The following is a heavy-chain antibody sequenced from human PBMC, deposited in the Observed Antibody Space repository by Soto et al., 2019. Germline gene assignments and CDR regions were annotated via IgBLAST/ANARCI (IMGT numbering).Heavy chain of an antibody. CDR2: VSHDGRNT. CDR3: ATGGRQWLDTSDCNY. D-gene: IGHD6-19*01. J-gene: IGHJ4*02. V-gene: IGHV3-30*03. Sequence: VQLVESGGGVVQPGRSLRLSCAASGFTFSDYAMHWVRQAPGKGLEWVAVVSHDGRNTHYADSVKGRFTISRDSSKNTVSLEVHSRRAEDTAVYYCATGGRQWLDTSDCNYWGQGALVTVSS. CDR1: GFTFSDYA.